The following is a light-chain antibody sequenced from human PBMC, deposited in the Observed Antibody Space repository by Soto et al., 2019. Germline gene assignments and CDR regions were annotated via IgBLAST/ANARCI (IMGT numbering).Light chain of an antibody. CDR2: SAS. CDR1: QSDTTM. J-gene: IGKJ1*01. Sequence: ILVTQSPVTLSVSPGERATLSCRASQSDTTMVAWYQQKSGQTPRLLIYSASTRATGVPARFSGSGSGTDFTLTITSLQSEDLGVYYCQQYNDRPTTFGQGTKVEIK. CDR3: QQYNDRPTT. V-gene: IGKV3-15*01.